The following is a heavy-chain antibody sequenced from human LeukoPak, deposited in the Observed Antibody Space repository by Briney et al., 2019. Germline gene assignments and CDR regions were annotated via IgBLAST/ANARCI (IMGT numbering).Heavy chain of an antibody. D-gene: IGHD3-22*01. Sequence: ASVKVSCTTSGYTFTSYYMHWVRLAPGQGLEWMGWVNPTSGGTNYAQKFQGRVTMTRDTSISTAYMELSRLRSDDTAVYYCARVYYYYDSSGILTLYFDYWGQGTLVTVSS. CDR3: ARVYYYYDSSGILTLYFDY. V-gene: IGHV1-2*02. CDR2: VNPTSGGT. J-gene: IGHJ4*02. CDR1: GYTFTSYY.